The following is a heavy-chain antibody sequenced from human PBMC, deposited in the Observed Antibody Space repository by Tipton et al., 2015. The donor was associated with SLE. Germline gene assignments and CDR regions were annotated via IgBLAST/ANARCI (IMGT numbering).Heavy chain of an antibody. V-gene: IGHV3-23*01. J-gene: IGHJ3*02. CDR3: ATYYYGSGSPSPKDAFDI. Sequence: SLRLSCAASGFTFSSYAMSWVRQAPGKGLEWVSAISGSGGSTYYADSVKGRFTISRDNSKNTLYLQMNSLRAEDTAVYYCATYYYGSGSPSPKDAFDIWGQGTMVTVSS. CDR1: GFTFSSYA. D-gene: IGHD3-10*01. CDR2: ISGSGGST.